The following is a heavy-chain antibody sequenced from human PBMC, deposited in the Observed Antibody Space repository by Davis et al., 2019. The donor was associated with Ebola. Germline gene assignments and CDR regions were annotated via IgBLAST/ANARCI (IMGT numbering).Heavy chain of an antibody. D-gene: IGHD4-17*01. Sequence: PGGSLRLSCAASGFIVSGNYMTWVRQAPGKGLEWVSYISSSGSTIYYADSVKGRFTISRDNTKNSLYLQMNSLRAEDTAVYYCARDRGSHDYGDYYYYYGMDVWGQGTTVTVSS. CDR2: ISSSGSTI. CDR3: ARDRGSHDYGDYYYYYGMDV. J-gene: IGHJ6*02. V-gene: IGHV3-11*04. CDR1: GFIVSGNY.